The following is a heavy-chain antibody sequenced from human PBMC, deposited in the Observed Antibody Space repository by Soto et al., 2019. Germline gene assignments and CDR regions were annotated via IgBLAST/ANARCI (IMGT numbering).Heavy chain of an antibody. CDR3: RKVLGAATGHTYSDS. V-gene: IGHV4-39*01. D-gene: IGHD2-15*01. CDR2: IDYNGVT. CDR1: GGLIYRIGYY. J-gene: IGHJ4*02. Sequence: TLSLTCPVSGGLIYRIGYYWGSIRQPPRRGLEWSGNIDYNGVTYSNRSLKSRVTISRDTSKNQFSLKLTSMTAADTALYYCRKVLGAATGHTYSDSSGPGSMVTVSS.